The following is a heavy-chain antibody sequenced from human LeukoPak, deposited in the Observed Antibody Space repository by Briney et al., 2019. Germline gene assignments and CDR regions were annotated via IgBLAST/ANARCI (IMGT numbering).Heavy chain of an antibody. V-gene: IGHV3-74*01. CDR1: GFTFSSYW. Sequence: GGSLRLSCAASGFTFSSYWMHWVRHAPGKGLVWVSRINSDGSSTNYADSVKGRFTISRDNAKNTLYLQMNSLRAEDTAVYYCARDPGSSFSWFDPWGQGTLVTVSS. J-gene: IGHJ5*02. CDR2: INSDGSST. D-gene: IGHD6-13*01. CDR3: ARDPGSSFSWFDP.